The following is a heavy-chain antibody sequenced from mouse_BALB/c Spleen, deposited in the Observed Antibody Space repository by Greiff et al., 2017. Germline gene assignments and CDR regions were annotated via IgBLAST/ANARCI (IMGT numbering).Heavy chain of an antibody. V-gene: IGHV5-17*02. Sequence: EVQRVESGGGLVQPGGSRKLSCAASGFTFSSFGMHWVRQAPEKGLEWVAYISSGSSTIYYADTVKGRFTISRDNPKNTLFLQMTSLRSEDTAMYYCARGYAMDYWGQGTSVTVSS. CDR2: ISSGSSTI. J-gene: IGHJ4*01. CDR3: ARGYAMDY. CDR1: GFTFSSFG.